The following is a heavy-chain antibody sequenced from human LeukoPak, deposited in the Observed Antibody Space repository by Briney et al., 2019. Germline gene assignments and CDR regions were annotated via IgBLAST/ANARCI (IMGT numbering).Heavy chain of an antibody. V-gene: IGHV3-11*04. CDR3: AREKYEWLAFDI. CDR1: GFTFSDYY. D-gene: IGHD3-3*01. CDR2: ISSSGSTI. Sequence: GGSLRLSCGASGFTFSDYYMSWIRQAPGKGLEWVSYISSSGSTIYYADSVKGRFTISRDNAKNSLYLQMNSLRAEDTAVYYCAREKYEWLAFDIWGQGTMVTVSS. J-gene: IGHJ3*02.